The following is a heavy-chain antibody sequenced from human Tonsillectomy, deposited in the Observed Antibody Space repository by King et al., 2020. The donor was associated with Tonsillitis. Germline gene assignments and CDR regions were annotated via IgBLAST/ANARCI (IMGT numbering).Heavy chain of an antibody. CDR1: GFTFSSYD. J-gene: IGHJ4*02. V-gene: IGHV3-30*02. CDR2: IRYDGSIK. Sequence: VQLVESGGGVVQPGGSLRLSCAASGFTFSSYDMHWVRQAPGKGLEWVAFIRYDGSIKNYADSLKGRFTNSRDNSKNTLYLQMNSLRAEDTAVYYCAKDWAYGAIDCWGQGTLVTVSS. D-gene: IGHD3-10*01. CDR3: AKDWAYGAIDC.